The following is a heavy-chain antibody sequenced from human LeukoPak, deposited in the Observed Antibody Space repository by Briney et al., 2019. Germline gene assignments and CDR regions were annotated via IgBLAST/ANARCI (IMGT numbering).Heavy chain of an antibody. CDR1: GFTVSRNY. Sequence: PGGSLRLSCAVSGFTVSRNYMSWVRQAPGKGLEWVSIVYSDNSTYYAESVKGLFTISGDKSKNTLYLQMNSLRAEDTAVYYCAKVFEARGARRPKDYWGQGTLVIVSS. V-gene: IGHV3-66*01. CDR3: AKVFEARGARRPKDY. D-gene: IGHD1-26*01. J-gene: IGHJ4*01. CDR2: VYSDNST.